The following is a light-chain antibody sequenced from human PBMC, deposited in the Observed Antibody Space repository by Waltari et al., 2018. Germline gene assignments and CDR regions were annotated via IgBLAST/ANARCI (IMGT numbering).Light chain of an antibody. CDR3: QQYYTAPPT. CDR1: QSVLYSSNNKNY. V-gene: IGKV4-1*01. Sequence: DIVMTQSPDSLAVSLGERATINCKSSQSVLYSSNNKNYLAWYQHKPGQSPKLLIYWASARESGVPDRFSGSGSGTDFTLTISSLQAEDVAVYYCQQYYTAPPTFGGGTKVEIK. CDR2: WAS. J-gene: IGKJ4*01.